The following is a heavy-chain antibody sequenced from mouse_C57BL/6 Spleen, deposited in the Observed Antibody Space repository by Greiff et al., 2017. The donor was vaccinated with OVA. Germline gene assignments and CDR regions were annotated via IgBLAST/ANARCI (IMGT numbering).Heavy chain of an antibody. D-gene: IGHD2-3*01. J-gene: IGHJ2*01. Sequence: VKLMESGAELVRPGASVKLSCKASGYTFTDYYINWVKQRPGQGLEWIARIYPGSGNTYYNEKFKGKATLTAEKSSSTAYMQLSSLTSEDSAVYFCARYDGDYFDYWGQGTTLTISS. V-gene: IGHV1-76*01. CDR3: ARYDGDYFDY. CDR2: IYPGSGNT. CDR1: GYTFTDYY.